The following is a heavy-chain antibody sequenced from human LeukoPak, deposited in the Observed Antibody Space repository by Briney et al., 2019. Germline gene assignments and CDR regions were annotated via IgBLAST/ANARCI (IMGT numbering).Heavy chain of an antibody. V-gene: IGHV3-74*01. Sequence: GGSLRLSCAASGFTFSSYWMHWVRQVPGKGLVWVSRISTDGSITSYANSVKGRFTISRDNGKNTVYLQMNSLRGEDTAVYYCARAVHSGGRFDPWGQGTLVTVSS. CDR2: ISTDGSIT. CDR1: GFTFSSYW. J-gene: IGHJ5*02. D-gene: IGHD2-15*01. CDR3: ARAVHSGGRFDP.